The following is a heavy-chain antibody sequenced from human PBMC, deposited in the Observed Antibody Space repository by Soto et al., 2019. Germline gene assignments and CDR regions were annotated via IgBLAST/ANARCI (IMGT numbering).Heavy chain of an antibody. V-gene: IGHV1-46*01. CDR1: GYTFTRDQ. CDR2: IDPSGGKT. D-gene: IGHD5-18*01. J-gene: IGHJ5*02. Sequence: QVQLVQSGAEVKKPGASVKVSCKASGYTFTRDQIHWVRQAPGQGLEWMGLIDPSGGKTNYAQKFQGRVTMTSDTSTSTVYMALSSLRSDDTAIYFCARVMRSLLSITALDTWGQGTLVTVSS. CDR3: ARVMRSLLSITALDT.